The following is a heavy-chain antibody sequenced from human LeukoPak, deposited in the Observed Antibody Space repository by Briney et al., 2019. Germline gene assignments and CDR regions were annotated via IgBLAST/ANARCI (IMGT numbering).Heavy chain of an antibody. Sequence: GGSLRLSCAASGFTFNSYAMTWVRQAPEKGLEWVSSIIDSGISTYYGDSVKGRFTTSRDNSKNTLYLQMNSLRAEDTAVYYCAKGSRGSYDCWGQGTLVTVSS. CDR2: IIDSGIST. J-gene: IGHJ4*02. CDR1: GFTFNSYA. V-gene: IGHV3-23*01. CDR3: AKGSRGSYDC. D-gene: IGHD1-26*01.